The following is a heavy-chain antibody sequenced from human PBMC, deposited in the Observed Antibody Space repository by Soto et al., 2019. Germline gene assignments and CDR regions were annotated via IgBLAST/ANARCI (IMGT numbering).Heavy chain of an antibody. D-gene: IGHD3-16*02. CDR3: AALMITFGGVITKDAFDI. Sequence: GGSLRLSCAASGFTFSDYYMSWIRQAPGKGLEWVSLISWDGGSTYYADSVKGRFTISRDNSKNSLYLQMNSLRTEDTALYYCAALMITFGGVITKDAFDIWGQGTMVTVSS. CDR2: ISWDGGST. V-gene: IGHV3-43*01. J-gene: IGHJ3*02. CDR1: GFTFSDYY.